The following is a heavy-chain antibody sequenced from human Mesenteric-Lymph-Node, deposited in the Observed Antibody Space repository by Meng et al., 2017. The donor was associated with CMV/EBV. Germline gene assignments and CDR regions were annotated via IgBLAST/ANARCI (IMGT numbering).Heavy chain of an antibody. CDR3: VGIRDGYNHP. CDR1: AVSVSNNGAA. J-gene: IGHJ5*02. Sequence: ISAVSVSNNGAAWNWIRQSPSRGLEWLVRTYYRSKWYNDYAVSVKSRLTINPDTSKNQFSLQLNSVTPEDTAVYYCVGIRDGYNHPWGQGTLVTVSS. V-gene: IGHV6-1*01. D-gene: IGHD5-24*01. CDR2: TYYRSKWYN.